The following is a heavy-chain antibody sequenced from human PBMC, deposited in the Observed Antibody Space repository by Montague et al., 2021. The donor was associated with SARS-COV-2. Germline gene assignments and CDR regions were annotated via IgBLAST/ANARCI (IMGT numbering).Heavy chain of an antibody. CDR1: GGSISRNN. V-gene: IGHV4-59*01. J-gene: IGHJ4*02. D-gene: IGHD3-9*01. CDR2: INYSGST. CDR3: ARSRENYNILTGYPYYCDY. Sequence: SETLSLTCTVSGGSISRNNWNWIRKPPGTGLERIANINYSGSTNXXHYPKSRVTITVDTYKNQFPLKLSSVTAADTAVYYCARSRENYNILTGYPYYCDYWGQGTLVTVSS.